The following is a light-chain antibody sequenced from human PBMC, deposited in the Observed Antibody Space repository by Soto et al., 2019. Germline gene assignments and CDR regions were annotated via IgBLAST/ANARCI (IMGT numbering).Light chain of an antibody. CDR2: AAS. J-gene: IGKJ4*01. V-gene: IGKV1-39*01. CDR3: QQSYSTPLT. CDR1: QSISSY. Sequence: DIQMTQSPSSLSASVGDRVTITCRASQSISSYLNWYQQKPGKAPKLLIYAASSLQSGVPSRFSGSGSGTDFTLTISSLQPEDFATYYCQQSYSTPLTFGGGTNGDIK.